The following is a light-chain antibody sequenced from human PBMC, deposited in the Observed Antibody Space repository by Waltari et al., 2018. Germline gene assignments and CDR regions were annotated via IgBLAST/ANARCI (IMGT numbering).Light chain of an antibody. CDR1: SSDVGGYNY. CDR2: DFS. Sequence: QSALTQPASVSGSPGQSITISCTGTSSDVGGYNYVSWYQQHPGKAPKLMLYDFSKRPSGVSNRFPGSKSGNSASLTNSGLQAEDEADYYCSSYTSSSSYVFGTGTKVTVL. CDR3: SSYTSSSSYV. J-gene: IGLJ1*01. V-gene: IGLV2-14*01.